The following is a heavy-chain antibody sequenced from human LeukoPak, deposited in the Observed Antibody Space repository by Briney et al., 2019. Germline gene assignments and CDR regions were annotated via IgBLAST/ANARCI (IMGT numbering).Heavy chain of an antibody. J-gene: IGHJ4*02. CDR2: IIPIFGTA. CDR3: ASSSSGYYSATGY. Sequence: SVKVSCTASGGTFSSYAISWVRQAPGQGLEWMGGIIPIFGTANYAQKFQGRVTITADESTSTAYMELSSLRSEDTAVYYCASSSSGYYSATGYWGQGTLVTVSS. V-gene: IGHV1-69*13. D-gene: IGHD3-22*01. CDR1: GGTFSSYA.